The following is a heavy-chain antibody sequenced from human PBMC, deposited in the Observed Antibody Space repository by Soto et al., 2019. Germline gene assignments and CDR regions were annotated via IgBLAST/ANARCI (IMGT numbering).Heavy chain of an antibody. Sequence: QVQLQESGPGLVKPSGTLSLSCAVSGASLTSSHWWCWVRQPPGERLEWIGESYHSGSANYNSSLKSRVAISVDKSKNQFSLNLTCATAADTAVYYCARDSKYSRDSYRYFDLWGRGTLVTVSS. CDR1: GASLTSSHW. D-gene: IGHD6-6*01. CDR2: SYHSGSA. CDR3: ARDSKYSRDSYRYFDL. J-gene: IGHJ2*01. V-gene: IGHV4-4*02.